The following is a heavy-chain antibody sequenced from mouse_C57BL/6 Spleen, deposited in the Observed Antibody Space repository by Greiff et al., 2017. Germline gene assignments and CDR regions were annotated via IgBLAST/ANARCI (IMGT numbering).Heavy chain of an antibody. V-gene: IGHV1-39*01. CDR3: ARTRDYDVGYYAMDY. CDR2: INPNYGTS. Sequence: EVQLQESGPELVKPGASVKISCKASGYSFTDYNMNWVKQSNGKSLEWIGVINPNYGTSSYNQKFKGKATLTVDQSSSTAYMQLNSLTSEDSAVYDCARTRDYDVGYYAMDYWGQGTSVTVSS. J-gene: IGHJ4*01. CDR1: GYSFTDYN. D-gene: IGHD2-4*01.